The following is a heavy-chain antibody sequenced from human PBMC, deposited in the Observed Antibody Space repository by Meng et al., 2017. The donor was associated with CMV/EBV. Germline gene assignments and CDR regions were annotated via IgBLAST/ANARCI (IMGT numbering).Heavy chain of an antibody. D-gene: IGHD6-19*01. CDR2: IIPIFGTA. V-gene: IGHV1-69*05. CDR1: GGTFSSYA. J-gene: IGHJ6*02. CDR3: ARDAVAAPPYYYGMDV. Sequence: SVKVSCKASGGTFSSYAISWVRQAPGRGLEWMGGIIPIFGTANYAQKFQGRVTITTDESTSTAYMELSSLRSEDTAVYYCARDAVAAPPYYYGMDVCGQGTTVTVSS.